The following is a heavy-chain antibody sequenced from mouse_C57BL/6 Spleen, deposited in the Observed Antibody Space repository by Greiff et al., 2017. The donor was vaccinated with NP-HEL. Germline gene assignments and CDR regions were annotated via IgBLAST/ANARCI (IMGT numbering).Heavy chain of an antibody. D-gene: IGHD2-1*01. V-gene: IGHV7-3*01. J-gene: IGHJ4*01. Sequence: EVMLVESGGGLVQPGGSLRISCAASGFNFTDYYMSWVRQPPVKALEWLGFIRNKANGYTTEYSASVKGRFTISRYNSQSILYLQMNALRAEYSASYYSARIYYGPHAMDDALQGTSPTVSS. CDR1: GFNFTDYY. CDR3: ARIYYGPHAMDD. CDR2: IRNKANGYTT.